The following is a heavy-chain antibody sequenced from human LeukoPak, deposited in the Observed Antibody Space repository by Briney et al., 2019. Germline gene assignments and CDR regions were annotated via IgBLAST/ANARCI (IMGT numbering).Heavy chain of an antibody. CDR1: GYTFTSYA. CDR2: INTNTGNP. CDR3: ARTADSSGLYDAFDI. D-gene: IGHD6-19*01. J-gene: IGHJ3*02. V-gene: IGHV7-4-1*02. Sequence: ASVKVSCKASGYTFTSYAMNWVRQAPGQGLEWMGWINTNTGNPTYARGFTGRFVFSLDTSVSTAYLQISSLKAEDTAVYYCARTADSSGLYDAFDIWGQGTMVTVSS.